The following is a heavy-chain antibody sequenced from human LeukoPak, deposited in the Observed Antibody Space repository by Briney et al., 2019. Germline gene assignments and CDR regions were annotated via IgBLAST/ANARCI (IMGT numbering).Heavy chain of an antibody. Sequence: GGSLRLSCAASGFTFRHYGMTWVRQAPGKGLEWVSGISGSGDSTYYAESVKGRFTISRDNAKNSLYLQMNSLRAEDTALYYCAKDGYSGYEWRDAFDIWGQGTMVTVSS. J-gene: IGHJ3*02. CDR1: GFTFRHYG. CDR3: AKDGYSGYEWRDAFDI. D-gene: IGHD5-12*01. CDR2: ISGSGDST. V-gene: IGHV3-23*01.